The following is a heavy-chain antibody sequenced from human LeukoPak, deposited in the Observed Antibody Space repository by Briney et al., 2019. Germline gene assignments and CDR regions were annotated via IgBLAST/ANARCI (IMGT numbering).Heavy chain of an antibody. CDR1: GYIFTNYW. CDR2: IYPADSDT. Sequence: GESLKISCKASGYIFTNYWIGWVRQMPGKSLEWMGIIYPADSDTRYSPSFQGQVTISVYKSINTAYLQWSSLRASDTAIYYCARRLYGWYYFDYWGQGSLVTVFS. CDR3: ARRLYGWYYFDY. J-gene: IGHJ4*02. V-gene: IGHV5-51*01. D-gene: IGHD6-19*01.